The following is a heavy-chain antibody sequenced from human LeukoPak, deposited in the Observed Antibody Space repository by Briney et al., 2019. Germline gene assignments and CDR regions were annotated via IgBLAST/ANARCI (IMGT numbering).Heavy chain of an antibody. D-gene: IGHD6-13*01. V-gene: IGHV1-46*01. CDR1: GYTFTSYY. CDR3: ARDLRIAAAGIAWWFDP. Sequence: ASVKVSCKASGYTFTSYYMHWVRQAPGQGLEWMGIINPSGGSTSYAQKFQGRVTMTRDTSMSTVYMELSSLRSEDTAVYYCARDLRIAAAGIAWWFDPWGQGTLVTVSS. J-gene: IGHJ5*02. CDR2: INPSGGST.